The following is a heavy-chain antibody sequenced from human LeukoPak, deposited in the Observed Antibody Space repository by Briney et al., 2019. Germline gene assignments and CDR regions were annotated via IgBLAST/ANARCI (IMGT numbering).Heavy chain of an antibody. V-gene: IGHV4-4*09. Sequence: SETLSLTCTVSGVSMSAYQWSWVRQSPEKGLEWIGCINTKGETSYNPSLKSRVTTSVDTSKSQFSLRLTSVTAAGTAVYYCATSNDAKTAPFDHWGQGAPVTVSS. J-gene: IGHJ4*02. CDR1: GVSMSAYQ. D-gene: IGHD2-21*02. CDR3: ATSNDAKTAPFDH. CDR2: INTKGET.